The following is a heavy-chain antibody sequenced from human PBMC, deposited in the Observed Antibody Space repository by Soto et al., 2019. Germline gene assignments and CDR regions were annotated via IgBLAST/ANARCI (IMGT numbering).Heavy chain of an antibody. J-gene: IGHJ4*02. CDR1: GGSISSSSYY. CDR2: IYYSGST. D-gene: IGHD6-19*01. Sequence: KASETLPLTCTVSGGSISSSSYYWGWIRQPPGKGLEWIGSIYYSGSTYYNPSLKSRVTISVDTSKNQFSLKLSSVTAADTAVYYCARLGSSGAYFDNWGQGTLVTVSS. CDR3: ARLGSSGAYFDN. V-gene: IGHV4-39*01.